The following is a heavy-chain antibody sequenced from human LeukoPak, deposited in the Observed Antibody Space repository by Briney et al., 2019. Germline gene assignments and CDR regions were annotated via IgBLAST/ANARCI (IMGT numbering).Heavy chain of an antibody. V-gene: IGHV3-66*01. D-gene: IGHD5-12*01. CDR2: IYGDTT. CDR3: VLALAVSGFNYFDY. CDR1: GFTVSSIY. J-gene: IGHJ4*02. Sequence: GGALRLSCATSGFTVSSIYMSWVRQAPGKGLEWVSVIYGDTTYYADSVKGRFTISRDNSKNTLFLQMNSLRAEDTAVYYCVLALAVSGFNYFDYWGQGTLVTVSS.